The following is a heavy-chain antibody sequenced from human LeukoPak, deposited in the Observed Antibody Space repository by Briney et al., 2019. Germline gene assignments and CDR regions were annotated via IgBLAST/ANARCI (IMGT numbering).Heavy chain of an antibody. V-gene: IGHV4-59*01. CDR2: IYYSGST. Sequence: SETLSLTCTVSGGSIKSYYLSWIRQPPGKGLERIGYIYYSGSTNYNPSLKSRVTISVDTSKSQFSLKLSSVTAADTAVYYCARGWGINWYFDVWGRGTLVTVSS. CDR1: GGSIKSYY. J-gene: IGHJ2*01. D-gene: IGHD3-16*01. CDR3: ARGWGINWYFDV.